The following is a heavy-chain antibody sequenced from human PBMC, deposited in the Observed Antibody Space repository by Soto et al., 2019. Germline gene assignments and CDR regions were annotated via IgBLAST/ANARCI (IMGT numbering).Heavy chain of an antibody. CDR1: GYSFTSYR. CDR2: IYPGDSDT. D-gene: IGHD3-16*01. CDR3: AGRGRGIGGYYYGMDV. Sequence: EVQLVQSGAEVKKPGESLKISCKGSGYSFTSYRIGWVRQMPGKGLEWMGIIYPGDSDTRNSPSFQGQVTVTGDKSISTAYLQWSSPKASDTAMFYCAGRGRGIGGYYYGMDVWGQGTTVTVSS. V-gene: IGHV5-51*03. J-gene: IGHJ6*02.